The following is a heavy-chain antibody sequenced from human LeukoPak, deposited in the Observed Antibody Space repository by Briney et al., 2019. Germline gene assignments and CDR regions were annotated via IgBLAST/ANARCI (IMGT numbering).Heavy chain of an antibody. CDR3: ARLRYYGSGSYGDY. CDR1: AYSFTSYW. J-gene: IGHJ4*02. D-gene: IGHD3-10*01. CDR2: IYPGDSDI. V-gene: IGHV5-51*01. Sequence: GGSLRLSCKGYAYSFTSYWIGWVSQMPGKGMEWVGRIYPGDSDIRYSPSLQGQVTISADKSITTAYLQWSSLKASDTAMYYCARLRYYGSGSYGDYWGQGTLVTVSS.